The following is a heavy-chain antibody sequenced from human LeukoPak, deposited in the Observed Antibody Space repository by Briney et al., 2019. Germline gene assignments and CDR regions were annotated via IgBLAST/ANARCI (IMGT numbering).Heavy chain of an antibody. J-gene: IGHJ3*02. CDR2: FDPEDGET. D-gene: IGHD6-19*01. CDR1: GYTFTSYG. V-gene: IGHV1-24*01. CDR3: ATGSGFHAFDI. Sequence: GASVKVSCKASGYTFTSYGISWVRQAPGKGLEWMGGFDPEDGETIYAQKFQGRVTMTEDTSTDTAYMELSSLRSEDTAVYYCATGSGFHAFDIWGQGTMVTVSS.